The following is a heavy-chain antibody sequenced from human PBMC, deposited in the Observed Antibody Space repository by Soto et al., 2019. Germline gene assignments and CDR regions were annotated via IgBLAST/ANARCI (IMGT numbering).Heavy chain of an antibody. CDR3: AREGSYSAYNFAHGIQLWSFDF. CDR2: IFSSAST. V-gene: IGHV4-4*07. Sequence: PSETLSLTCTVSGGSINTFYWSWVRQPARKGLEWIGRIFSSASTSFNPSLESRVAMSVDTTKNHFSLNLSSVTAADMAVYYCAREGSYSAYNFAHGIQLWSFDFWGQGALVTVSS. D-gene: IGHD5-12*01. CDR1: GGSINTFY. J-gene: IGHJ4*02.